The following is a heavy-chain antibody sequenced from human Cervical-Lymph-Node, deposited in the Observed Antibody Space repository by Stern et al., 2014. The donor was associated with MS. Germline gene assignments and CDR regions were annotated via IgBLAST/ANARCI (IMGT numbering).Heavy chain of an antibody. D-gene: IGHD3-22*01. CDR3: ARVSHYYDSSGYSPRGFDP. CDR1: GYTFTSYY. Sequence: VQLVESGAEVKKPGASVKVFCKASGYTFTSYYMHWVRQAPGQGLEWMGIINPRGGSTSYAQKFQGRVTMTRDTSTSTVYMELSSLRSEDTAVYYCARVSHYYDSSGYSPRGFDPWGQGTLVTVSS. J-gene: IGHJ5*02. CDR2: INPRGGST. V-gene: IGHV1-46*01.